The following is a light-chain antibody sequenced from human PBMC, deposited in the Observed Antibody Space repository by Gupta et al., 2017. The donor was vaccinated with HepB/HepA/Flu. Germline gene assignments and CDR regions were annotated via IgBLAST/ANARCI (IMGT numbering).Light chain of an antibody. V-gene: IGLV2-11*01. Sequence: QSALTQPRSVSGSPGPSVTISCTGTSSDVGGYNYVSWYQHHPGKAPKLMIYDVNKRPSGVPDRFSGSKSGNTASLTISGLQAEDEADYYCCSYAGSYTLVVFGGGTKLTVL. CDR1: SSDVGGYNY. J-gene: IGLJ2*01. CDR3: CSYAGSYTLVV. CDR2: DVN.